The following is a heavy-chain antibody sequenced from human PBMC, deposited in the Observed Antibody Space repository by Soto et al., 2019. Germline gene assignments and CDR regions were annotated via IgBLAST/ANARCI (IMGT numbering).Heavy chain of an antibody. J-gene: IGHJ6*02. CDR1: GGSISSSSYY. V-gene: IGHV4-39*01. CDR3: AGGDYYHSSGYYFYYYTMDV. CDR2: VYYGGST. Sequence: SETLSVTCTVWGGSISSSSYYWGWIRQPPGKGLEWIGNVYYGGSTYYNPSLKSRVTISVETSKSQFSLKLSSVTAADTAVYYCAGGDYYHSSGYYFYYYTMDVWGQGTTVTVSS. D-gene: IGHD3-22*01.